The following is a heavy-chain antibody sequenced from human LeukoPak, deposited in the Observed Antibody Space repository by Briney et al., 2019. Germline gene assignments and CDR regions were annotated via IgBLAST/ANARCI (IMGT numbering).Heavy chain of an antibody. J-gene: IGHJ6*03. CDR2: IYSGGST. CDR1: EFSVGSNY. CDR3: ARDPGSSWYYYYYMDV. V-gene: IGHV3-66*01. D-gene: IGHD6-13*01. Sequence: GGSLRLSCAASEFSVGSNYMTWVRQAPGKGLEWVSLIYSGGSTYYADSVKGRFTISRDNSKNTLYLQMNSLRAEDTAVYYCARDPGSSWYYYYYMDVWGKGTTVTVSS.